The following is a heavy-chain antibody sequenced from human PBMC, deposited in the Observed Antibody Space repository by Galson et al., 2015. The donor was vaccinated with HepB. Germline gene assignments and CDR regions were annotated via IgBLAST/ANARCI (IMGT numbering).Heavy chain of an antibody. CDR2: INPSGGRT. J-gene: IGHJ4*02. CDR1: GYTFTNYY. D-gene: IGHD2-15*01. Sequence: SVKVSCKASGYTFTNYYMHWVRQAPGQGLEWMEIINPSGGRTDYAQKFQGRVTMTRDTSTSTVYMELSSLRSEDTAVYYCAPSGGVYYFDYWGQGTLVTVSS. CDR3: APSGGVYYFDY. V-gene: IGHV1-46*01.